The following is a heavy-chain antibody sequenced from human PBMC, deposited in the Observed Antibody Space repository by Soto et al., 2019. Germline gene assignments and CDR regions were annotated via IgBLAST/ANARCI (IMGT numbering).Heavy chain of an antibody. Sequence: SETLSLTCTVSGGSVSSGDYYWSWILQPPGKALEWIGFTYYSGSTYYNPSLRSRVTISVDTSKNQFSLNLSSVTAADTAVYYCARSRGDFWSGYPPYFDYWGQGTLVTVSS. J-gene: IGHJ4*02. V-gene: IGHV4-30-4*01. CDR2: TYYSGST. D-gene: IGHD3-3*01. CDR3: ARSRGDFWSGYPPYFDY. CDR1: GGSVSSGDYY.